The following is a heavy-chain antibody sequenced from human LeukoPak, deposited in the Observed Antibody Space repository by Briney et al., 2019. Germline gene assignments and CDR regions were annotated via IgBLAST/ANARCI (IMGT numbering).Heavy chain of an antibody. CDR2: IYYSGST. CDR3: ARRWEVGGSYPSYFDP. Sequence: SETLSLTCTFSGGSISTNGYYWGWIRQPPGKGLEWIGSIYYSGSTYFNPSLKSRVTISIDMSKNQFSLKLSSVTAADTAVCYCARRWEVGGSYPSYFDPWGQGTLVTVSS. V-gene: IGHV4-39*01. D-gene: IGHD3-16*01. CDR1: GGSISTNGYY. J-gene: IGHJ5*02.